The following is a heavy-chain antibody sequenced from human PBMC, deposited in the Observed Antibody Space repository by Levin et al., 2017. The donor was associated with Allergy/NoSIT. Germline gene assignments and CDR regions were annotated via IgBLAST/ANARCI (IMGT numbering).Heavy chain of an antibody. D-gene: IGHD3-9*01. J-gene: IGHJ3*02. CDR2: IIPIFGTA. V-gene: IGHV1-69*01. Sequence: KISCKASGGTFSSYAISWVRQAPGQGLEWMGGIIPIFGTANYAQKFQGRVTITADESTSTAYMELSSLRSEDTAVYYCARLLTPGGDAFDIWGQGTMVTVSS. CDR3: ARLLTPGGDAFDI. CDR1: GGTFSSYA.